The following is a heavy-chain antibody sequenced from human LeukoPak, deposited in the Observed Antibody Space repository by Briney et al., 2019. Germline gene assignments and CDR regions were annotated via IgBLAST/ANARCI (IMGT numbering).Heavy chain of an antibody. CDR3: ARALYYDILTGYQTHMYYFDY. D-gene: IGHD3-9*01. V-gene: IGHV3-21*01. CDR2: ISSSSSYI. J-gene: IGHJ4*02. CDR1: GFTFSSYS. Sequence: GGSLRLSCAASGFTFSSYSMNWVRQAPGKGLEWVSSISSSSSYIYYADSVKGRFTISRDNARNALYLQMRSLRAEDTGVYYCARALYYDILTGYQTHMYYFDYWGQGTLVTVSS.